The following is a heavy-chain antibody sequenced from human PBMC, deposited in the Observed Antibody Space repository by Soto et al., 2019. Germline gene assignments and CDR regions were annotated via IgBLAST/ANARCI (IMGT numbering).Heavy chain of an antibody. CDR1: GFTFTSYG. Sequence: QVQLVESGGGVVQPGRSLRLSCAASGFTFTSYGMHWVRQAPGKGLEWVAVISYDGNDEQYADSVKGRFAISRDKSKNTLYLQMNSLRADDTAVYYCAKDHGGMATTTLRNWGQGTLVTVSS. CDR3: AKDHGGMATTTLRN. J-gene: IGHJ4*02. CDR2: ISYDGNDE. D-gene: IGHD1-1*01. V-gene: IGHV3-30*18.